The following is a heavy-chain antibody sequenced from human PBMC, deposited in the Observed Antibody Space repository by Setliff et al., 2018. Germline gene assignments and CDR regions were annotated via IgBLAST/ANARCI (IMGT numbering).Heavy chain of an antibody. D-gene: IGHD7-27*01. CDR1: GGTFSSYA. J-gene: IGHJ6*02. CDR3: ARRQGANWGSDYYYGMDV. V-gene: IGHV1-69*13. Sequence: SVKVSCKASGGTFSSYAISWVRQAPGQGLEWMGGIIPIFGTANYAQKFQGRVTITAGESTSTAYMELSSLRSEDTAVYYCARRQGANWGSDYYYGMDVWGQGTTVTVSS. CDR2: IIPIFGTA.